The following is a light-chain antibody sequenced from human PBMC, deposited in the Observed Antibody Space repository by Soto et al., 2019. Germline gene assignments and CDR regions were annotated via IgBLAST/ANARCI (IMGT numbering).Light chain of an antibody. V-gene: IGKV3-20*01. Sequence: EIVLTQSPGTLSLSPGERATLSCRASQSVSSDYLAWYQQKPGQAPNLLIYGASNRATGIPDRFSGSGSGTDFTLTISRLEPEDVAVYYCQQYGTSPITFGQGTRLEIK. CDR3: QQYGTSPIT. J-gene: IGKJ5*01. CDR2: GAS. CDR1: QSVSSDY.